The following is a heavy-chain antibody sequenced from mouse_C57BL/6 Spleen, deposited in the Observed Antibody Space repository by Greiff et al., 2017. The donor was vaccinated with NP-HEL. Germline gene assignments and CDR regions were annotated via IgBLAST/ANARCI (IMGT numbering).Heavy chain of an antibody. CDR2: ISSGSSSI. CDR1: GFTFSDYG. J-gene: IGHJ2*01. CDR3: ARRSVFDY. Sequence: DVMLVESGGGLVKPGGSLKLSCAASGFTFSDYGMHWVRQAPEKGLEWVAYISSGSSSIYYADTVKGRFTISRDNAKNTLFLQMTSLRSEDTAMYYCARRSVFDYWGQGTTLTVSS. V-gene: IGHV5-17*01.